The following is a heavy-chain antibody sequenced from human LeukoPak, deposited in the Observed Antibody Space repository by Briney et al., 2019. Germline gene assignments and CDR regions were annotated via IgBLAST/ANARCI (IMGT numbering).Heavy chain of an antibody. J-gene: IGHJ4*02. CDR1: GFTFSSYA. Sequence: TGGSLRLFCAASGFTFSSYAMSWVRQAPGKGLEWVSAISGSGGSTYYADSVKGRFTISRDNSKNTLYLQMNSLRAEDTAVYYCAKDGYDSSGYYTTPFDYWGQGTLVTVSS. V-gene: IGHV3-23*01. D-gene: IGHD3-22*01. CDR3: AKDGYDSSGYYTTPFDY. CDR2: ISGSGGST.